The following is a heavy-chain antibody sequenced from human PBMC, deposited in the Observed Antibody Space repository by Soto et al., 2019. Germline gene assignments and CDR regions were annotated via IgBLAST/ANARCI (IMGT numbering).Heavy chain of an antibody. CDR1: GGSISRGGYL. J-gene: IGHJ6*02. D-gene: IGHD2-21*02. V-gene: IGHV4-30-2*01. Sequence: PSETLSLTCAASGGSISRGGYLWSWTRQPPGKGLEWIGYIFQSGSTYYNPSHQRRVTVSVDTSKYQFSLKLNSVTAADTAVYYCARDLGGYCGTDCYPLDVWGQEAMVTVSS. CDR2: IFQSGST. CDR3: ARDLGGYCGTDCYPLDV.